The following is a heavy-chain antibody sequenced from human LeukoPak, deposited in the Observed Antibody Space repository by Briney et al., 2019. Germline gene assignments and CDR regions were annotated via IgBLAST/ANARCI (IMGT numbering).Heavy chain of an antibody. D-gene: IGHD3-22*01. CDR1: GASISSYY. Sequence: SETLSLTCTVSGASISSYYWSWLRQPPGKGLEWIGYMYNSATTNYNPSLKSRVTISVDTSKNQFSLKLSSVTAADTAVYYCARAPHSYDSGTYSVQQYFDLWGRGTLVTVSS. CDR3: ARAPHSYDSGTYSVQQYFDL. V-gene: IGHV4-59*01. J-gene: IGHJ2*01. CDR2: MYNSATT.